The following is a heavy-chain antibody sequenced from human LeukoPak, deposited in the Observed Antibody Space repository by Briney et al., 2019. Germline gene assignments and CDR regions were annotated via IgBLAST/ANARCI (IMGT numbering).Heavy chain of an antibody. V-gene: IGHV2-5*01. CDR3: THRGVAFGLEY. Sequence: ESGPTLVNPTQTLALTCTFSGFSLSTSGVGVGWIRQPPGKALEWLAIIYWHDETHYSPSLKSRLTITNDTSKNQVVLTMTNMDPMDTATYYCTHRGVAFGLEYWGQGNLVTVSS. D-gene: IGHD3-3*01. CDR2: IYWHDET. J-gene: IGHJ4*02. CDR1: GFSLSTSGVG.